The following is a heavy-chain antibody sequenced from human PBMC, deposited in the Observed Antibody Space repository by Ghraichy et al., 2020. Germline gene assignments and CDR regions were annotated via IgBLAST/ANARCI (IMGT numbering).Heavy chain of an antibody. D-gene: IGHD4-23*01. CDR2: ITSSGSFK. V-gene: IGHV3-48*02. CDR3: ARGSKVVRFFYYDGMDV. CDR1: GFSFSSYG. J-gene: IGHJ6*02. Sequence: GESLNISCVGSGFSFSSYGMNWVRQSPGKGLEWVSYITSSGSFKSYAESVKGRFTISRDNAHNSLYLQMNSLRDEDTAVYFCARGSKVVRFFYYDGMDVWGQGTTVTVSS.